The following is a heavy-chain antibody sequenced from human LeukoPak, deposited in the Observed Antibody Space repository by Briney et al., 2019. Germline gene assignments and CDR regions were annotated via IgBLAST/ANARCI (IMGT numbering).Heavy chain of an antibody. CDR2: IRGDAGST. V-gene: IGHV3-20*04. D-gene: IGHD7-27*01. J-gene: IGHJ4*02. CDR3: ARVWAWGSGNYFDN. CDR1: GFTFDAFG. Sequence: PGTSLRLSCAASGFTFDAFGMTWVRQAPGKGLEWVSAIRGDAGSTGYADSVKGRFTISRDNAKNSLYLQMNSLRVEDTALYYCARVWAWGSGNYFDNWGQGTLVTVSS.